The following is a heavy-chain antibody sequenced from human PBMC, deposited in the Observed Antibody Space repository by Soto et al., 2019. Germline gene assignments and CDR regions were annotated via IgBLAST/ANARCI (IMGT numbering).Heavy chain of an antibody. J-gene: IGHJ4*02. V-gene: IGHV3-30-3*01. D-gene: IGHD1-26*01. Sequence: QVQLVESGGGVVQPGRSLRLSCAASGFTFSSYAMHWVRQAPGKGLEWVAVISYDGSNKYYADSVKGRFTISRDNSKNTLYLQMNSLRAEDTAVYYCARDGGATRLKPFDYWGQGTLVTVSS. CDR3: ARDGGATRLKPFDY. CDR2: ISYDGSNK. CDR1: GFTFSSYA.